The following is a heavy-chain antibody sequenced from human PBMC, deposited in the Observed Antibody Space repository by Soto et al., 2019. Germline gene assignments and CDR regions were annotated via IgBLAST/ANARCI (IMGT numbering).Heavy chain of an antibody. CDR1: GGTFSSYT. D-gene: IGHD2-2*01. CDR3: ARGEYCSSTSCYSGNFDY. J-gene: IGHJ4*02. CDR2: IIPILGIA. Sequence: GASVKVSCKASGGTFSSYTISWVRQAPGQGLEWMGRIIPILGIANYAQKFQGRVTITADKSTSTAYMELSSLRSEDTAVYYCARGEYCSSTSCYSGNFDYWGQGTLVMVSS. V-gene: IGHV1-69*02.